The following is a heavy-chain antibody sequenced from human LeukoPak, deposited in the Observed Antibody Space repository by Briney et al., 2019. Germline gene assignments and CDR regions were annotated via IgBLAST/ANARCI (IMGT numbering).Heavy chain of an antibody. Sequence: SQTLSLTCAVSGGSISSGGYSWSWIRQPPGKGLEWIGYIYYSGSTYYNPSLKSRVTISVDTSKNQFSLKLSSVTAADTAVYYCARGGGAGILTGYYREPFDYWGQGTLVTVSS. D-gene: IGHD3-9*01. CDR2: IYYSGST. CDR1: GGSISSGGYS. J-gene: IGHJ4*02. CDR3: ARGGGAGILTGYYREPFDY. V-gene: IGHV4-30-4*07.